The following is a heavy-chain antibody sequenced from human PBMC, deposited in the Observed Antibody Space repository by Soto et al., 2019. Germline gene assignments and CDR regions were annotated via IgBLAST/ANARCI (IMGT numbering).Heavy chain of an antibody. J-gene: IGHJ5*02. D-gene: IGHD6-13*01. Sequence: QLQLLESGPGLVKASETLSLTCNVSGGSISTSRSYWAWIRQPPGNGLEWLANIFDSGSTYYNPSLASRVTVSVDTSKNEFSLKLRSVTAADTAVYYCARQPTAGDTDLWFDPWGQGPLVTVSS. CDR2: IFDSGST. V-gene: IGHV4-39*01. CDR3: ARQPTAGDTDLWFDP. CDR1: GGSISTSRSY.